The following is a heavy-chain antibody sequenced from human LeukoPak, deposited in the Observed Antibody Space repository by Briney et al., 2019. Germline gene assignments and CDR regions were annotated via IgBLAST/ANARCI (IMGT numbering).Heavy chain of an antibody. Sequence: GRSLRLSYAASGFTFSSYAMHWVRQAPGKGLEWVSYISSSGSTIYYADSVKGRFTISRDNAKNSLYLQMNSLRAEDTAVYYCARSRVTMVRGDVGYWGQGTLVTVSS. J-gene: IGHJ4*02. CDR3: ARSRVTMVRGDVGY. CDR1: GFTFSSYA. CDR2: ISSSGSTI. D-gene: IGHD3-10*01. V-gene: IGHV3-48*04.